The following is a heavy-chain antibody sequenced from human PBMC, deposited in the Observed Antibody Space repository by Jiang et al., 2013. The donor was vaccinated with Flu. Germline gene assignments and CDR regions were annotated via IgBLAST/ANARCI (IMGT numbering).Heavy chain of an antibody. Sequence: GSGLVKPSETLSLTCTVSGGSIRSSSYYWGWIRQPPGKGLEWIATIYYSGSTYYSPSLKSRVTISVDTSKNQFSLKLSSVTAADTAVFYCASGDSVRGGLVLFDYWARESWSPSPQ. CDR1: GGSIRSSSYY. CDR3: ASGDSVRGGLVLFDY. V-gene: IGHV4-39*01. CDR2: IYYSGST. J-gene: IGHJ4*02. D-gene: IGHD6-19*01.